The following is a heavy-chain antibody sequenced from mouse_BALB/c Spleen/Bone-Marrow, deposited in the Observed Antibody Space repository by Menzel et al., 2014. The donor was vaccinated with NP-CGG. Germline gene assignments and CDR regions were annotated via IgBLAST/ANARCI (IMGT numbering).Heavy chain of an antibody. J-gene: IGHJ2*01. V-gene: IGHV2-9*02. CDR1: GFSLTTYG. CDR3: AREGAYYGHIDY. CDR2: IWAGGYT. D-gene: IGHD2-10*01. Sequence: VQLQQSGPGLVAPSQSLSITCTVSGFSLTTYGVHWVRQPPGKGLEWLGVIWAGGYTNYSSALLSRLSISKDKSKSQVFLKMNSLQTDDTAMYYCAREGAYYGHIDYWGQGTTLTVSS.